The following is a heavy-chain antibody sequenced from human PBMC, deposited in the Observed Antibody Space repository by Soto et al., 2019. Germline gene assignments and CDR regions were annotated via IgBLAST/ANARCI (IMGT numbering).Heavy chain of an antibody. Sequence: PGGSLRLSCAASGFTFYTYAMSWVRQAPGKGLEWVSTISDSGGSTYYADSVKGRFTISRDNSRNTLYLQMNSLRAEDTAVYYCAKRGRYYFDYWGQGTLVTVSS. CDR3: AKRGRYYFDY. V-gene: IGHV3-23*01. CDR1: GFTFYTYA. CDR2: ISDSGGST. J-gene: IGHJ4*02.